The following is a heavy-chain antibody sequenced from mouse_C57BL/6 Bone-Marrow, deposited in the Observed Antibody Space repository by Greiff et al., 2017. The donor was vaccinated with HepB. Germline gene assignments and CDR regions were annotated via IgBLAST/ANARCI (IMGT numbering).Heavy chain of an antibody. D-gene: IGHD2-5*01. V-gene: IGHV1-62-2*01. CDR1: GYTFTEYT. J-gene: IGHJ1*03. CDR2: FYPGSGSI. Sequence: QVQLQQSGAELVKPGASVKLSCKASGYTFTEYTIHWVKQRSGQGLEWIGWFYPGSGSIKYNEKFKDKATLTADKSSSTVYMELSRLTSEDSAVYFCARLAYYSNYEGYWYFDVWGTGTTVTVSS. CDR3: ARLAYYSNYEGYWYFDV.